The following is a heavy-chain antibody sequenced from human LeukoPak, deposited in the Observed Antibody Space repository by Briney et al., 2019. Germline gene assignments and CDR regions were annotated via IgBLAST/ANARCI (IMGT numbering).Heavy chain of an antibody. D-gene: IGHD4-23*01. V-gene: IGHV3-43*02. J-gene: IGHJ2*01. CDR3: AKGTRDYGGLPRWYFDL. Sequence: GGSLRLSCAASGFTFDDYAMHWVRQAPGKGLEWVSRILGNGGTTYYGDSVKGRFTISRDNSKNSLFLQMFSLRTEDTALYYCAKGTRDYGGLPRWYFDLWGRGTLVTVSS. CDR1: GFTFDDYA. CDR2: ILGNGGTT.